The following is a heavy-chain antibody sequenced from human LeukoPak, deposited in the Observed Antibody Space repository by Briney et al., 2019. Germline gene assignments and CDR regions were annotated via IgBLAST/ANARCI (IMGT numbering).Heavy chain of an antibody. V-gene: IGHV4-4*07. CDR2: IYASGST. CDR3: ARPAYGVNAFDI. CDR1: GGSISTYY. Sequence: SETLSLTCTVSGGSISTYYWSWIRQPAGKGLEWIGRIYASGSTDYNPSLKSRVTISVDTSKNQFSLKLSSVTAADTAVYYCARPAYGVNAFDIWGQGTMVTVSS. J-gene: IGHJ3*02. D-gene: IGHD3-10*01.